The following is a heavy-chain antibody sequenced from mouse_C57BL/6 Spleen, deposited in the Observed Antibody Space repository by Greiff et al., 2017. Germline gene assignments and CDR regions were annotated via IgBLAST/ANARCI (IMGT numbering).Heavy chain of an antibody. Sequence: GGGLVQPKGSLKLSCAASGFSFNTYAMNWVRQAPGKGLEWVARIRSKSNNYATYYADSVKDRFTISRDDSESMLYLQMNNLKTEDTAVYYCVRHEADYWGKGTSGTVSS. CDR3: VRHEADY. CDR2: IRSKSNNYAT. J-gene: IGHJ4*01. CDR1: GFSFNTYA. V-gene: IGHV10-1*01.